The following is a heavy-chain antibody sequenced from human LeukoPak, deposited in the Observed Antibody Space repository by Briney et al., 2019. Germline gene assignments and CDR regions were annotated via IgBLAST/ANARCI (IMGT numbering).Heavy chain of an antibody. J-gene: IGHJ4*02. D-gene: IGHD5-18*01. CDR3: ARGGYSYGYSS. V-gene: IGHV3-33*01. CDR2: IWYDGSNK. Sequence: GSLRLSCAASGFTFSSYGMHWVRQAPGKGLEWVAVIWYDGSNKYYADSVKGRFTISRDNSKNTLYLQMNSLRAGDTAVYYCARGGYSYGYSSWGQGTLVTVSS. CDR1: GFTFSSYG.